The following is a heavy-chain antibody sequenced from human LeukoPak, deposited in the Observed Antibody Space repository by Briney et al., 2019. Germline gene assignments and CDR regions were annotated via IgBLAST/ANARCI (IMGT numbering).Heavy chain of an antibody. D-gene: IGHD4-17*01. Sequence: GGSLRLSCAASGFTFTSYSMNWVRQAPGKGLEWVSSISSSGSHIYYADSVKGRFTISRDNAKNSLYLQMNSLRAEDTAVYYCARDYYGDYYFDYWGQGTLVTVSS. V-gene: IGHV3-21*01. CDR3: ARDYYGDYYFDY. CDR2: ISSSGSHI. J-gene: IGHJ4*02. CDR1: GFTFTSYS.